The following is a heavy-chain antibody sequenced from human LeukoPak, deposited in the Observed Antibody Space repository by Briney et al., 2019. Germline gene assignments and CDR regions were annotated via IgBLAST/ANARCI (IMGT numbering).Heavy chain of an antibody. Sequence: ASVNVSCKVSGGTFSSYAISWVRQAPGQGLEWMGGIIPIFGTANYAQKFQGRVTITTDESTSTAYMELSSLRSEDTAVYYCARGRGPGPDYYYMDVWGKGTTVTVSS. CDR1: GGTFSSYA. CDR2: IIPIFGTA. V-gene: IGHV1-69*05. CDR3: ARGRGPGPDYYYMDV. J-gene: IGHJ6*03.